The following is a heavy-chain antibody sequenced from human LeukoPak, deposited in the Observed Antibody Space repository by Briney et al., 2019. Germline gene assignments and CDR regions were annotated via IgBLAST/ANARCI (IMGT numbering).Heavy chain of an antibody. CDR2: IIPILGIA. J-gene: IGHJ6*02. D-gene: IGHD2/OR15-2a*01. CDR1: GGTFSSYA. CDR3: ATPLGLSSYYYYYGMDV. V-gene: IGHV1-69*04. Sequence: ASVKVSCKASGGTFSSYAISWVRQAPGQGLEWMGRIIPILGIANYAQKFQGRVTITADKSTSTAYMELSSLRSEDTAVYYCATPLGLSSYYYYYGMDVWGQGTTVTVSS.